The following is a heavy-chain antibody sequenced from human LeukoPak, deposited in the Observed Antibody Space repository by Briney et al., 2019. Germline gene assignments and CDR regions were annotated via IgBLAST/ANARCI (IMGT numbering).Heavy chain of an antibody. D-gene: IGHD6-19*01. J-gene: IGHJ4*02. Sequence: GGSLRLSCVASGFTFSHSWMTWVRQAPGKGLEWVGHIKEDGSSQNYADSVKGRFTISRDNAKSSLHLQMNGLRAEDTAMYYCAKDSGWFHFDSWGQGTLVTVSS. CDR2: IKEDGSSQ. V-gene: IGHV3-7*03. CDR1: GFTFSHSW. CDR3: AKDSGWFHFDS.